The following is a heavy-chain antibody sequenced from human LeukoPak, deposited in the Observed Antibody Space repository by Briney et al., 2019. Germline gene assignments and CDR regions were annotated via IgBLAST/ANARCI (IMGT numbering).Heavy chain of an antibody. CDR3: ARADRLDGGPYLIGP. V-gene: IGHV1-2*02. J-gene: IGHJ5*02. CDR2: INPNSGGT. Sequence: ASVRVSCKTSGYSFSDYYMHWVRQAPGQGLEWMGWINPNSGGTSSAQKFQGRVTMTRDTAITTVYMEVSWLTSDDTAIYYCARADRLDGGPYLIGPWGQGTLVTVSS. CDR1: GYSFSDYY. D-gene: IGHD3-16*01.